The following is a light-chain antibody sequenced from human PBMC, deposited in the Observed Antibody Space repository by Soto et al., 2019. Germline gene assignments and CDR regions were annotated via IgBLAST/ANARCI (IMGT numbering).Light chain of an antibody. V-gene: IGKV3-15*01. Sequence: EVVMTQSPATLSVSPGERATLSCRASQSDDSNLAWYQQKPGQAPGLLIYRASTRAAGIPDTFSGSGSGTEFTLTISRLQSEDFAVYYCQQYNDWPYNFGQGTKLDIK. CDR3: QQYNDWPYN. J-gene: IGKJ2*01. CDR2: RAS. CDR1: QSDDSN.